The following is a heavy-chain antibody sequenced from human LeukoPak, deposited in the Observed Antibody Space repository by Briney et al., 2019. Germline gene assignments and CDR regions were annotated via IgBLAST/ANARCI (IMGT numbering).Heavy chain of an antibody. J-gene: IGHJ6*02. D-gene: IGHD2-2*01. CDR1: GFTFSSYA. Sequence: GGSLRLSCAASGFTFSSYAMHWVRQAPGKGLEWVAVISYDGSNKYYADSVKGRFTISRDNSKNTLYLQMNSLRAEDTAVYYCARERIVVVPAAMMGGYYYYGMDVWGQGTTVTVSS. CDR3: ARERIVVVPAAMMGGYYYYGMDV. V-gene: IGHV3-30-3*01. CDR2: ISYDGSNK.